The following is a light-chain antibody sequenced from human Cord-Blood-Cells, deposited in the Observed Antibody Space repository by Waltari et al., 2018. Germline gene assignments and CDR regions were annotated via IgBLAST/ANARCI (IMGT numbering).Light chain of an antibody. CDR3: QSYDSSTVV. V-gene: IGLV6-57*02. CDR2: EDN. J-gene: IGLJ2*01. Sequence: CTGSSGSIASNYVQWYQQRPGSAPTTVIYEDNQRPSGVPDRFSGSIDSSSNSASLTISGLKTEDEADYYCQSYDSSTVVFGGGTKLTVL. CDR1: SGSIASNY.